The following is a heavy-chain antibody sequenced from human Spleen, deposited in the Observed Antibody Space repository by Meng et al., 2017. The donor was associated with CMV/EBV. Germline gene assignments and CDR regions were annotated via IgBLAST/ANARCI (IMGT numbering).Heavy chain of an antibody. J-gene: IGHJ4*02. V-gene: IGHV3-23*01. Sequence: SCSPSVFTFSGNGMSWVRPAPGNGLEWVSAFRGSGGGTYYAAPVKGRFTISRDNSKNTLYLQMNSLRADDTAVYYCAKGITGTSPFDYWGQGTLVTVSS. CDR1: VFTFSGNG. CDR2: FRGSGGGT. CDR3: AKGITGTSPFDY. D-gene: IGHD1-7*01.